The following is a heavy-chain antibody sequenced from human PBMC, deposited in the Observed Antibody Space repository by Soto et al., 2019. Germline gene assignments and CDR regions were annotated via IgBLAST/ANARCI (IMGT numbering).Heavy chain of an antibody. V-gene: IGHV3-74*01. Sequence: PGGSLRLSCAASGFTFSSYWMHWVRQAPGKGLVWVSRINSDGSSTSYADSVKGRFTISRDNAKNTLYLQMNSLRAEDTAVYYCARDLLVATTPYYYYYGMDGWGQGTTVTVSS. J-gene: IGHJ6*02. D-gene: IGHD5-12*01. CDR3: ARDLLVATTPYYYYYGMDG. CDR1: GFTFSSYW. CDR2: INSDGSST.